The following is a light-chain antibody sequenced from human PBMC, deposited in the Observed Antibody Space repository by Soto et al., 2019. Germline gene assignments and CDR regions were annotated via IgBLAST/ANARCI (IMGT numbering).Light chain of an antibody. CDR3: SSYAGSNILL. Sequence: QSALTQPPSASGSPGQSVTISCTGSSSDVGGYNYVSWYQQHPGKAPKLMIYEVTKRPSGVPARFSGSKSGNTASLTVSGLQAEDEADYYCSSYAGSNILLFGGGTKLTVL. CDR1: SSDVGGYNY. V-gene: IGLV2-8*01. CDR2: EVT. J-gene: IGLJ3*02.